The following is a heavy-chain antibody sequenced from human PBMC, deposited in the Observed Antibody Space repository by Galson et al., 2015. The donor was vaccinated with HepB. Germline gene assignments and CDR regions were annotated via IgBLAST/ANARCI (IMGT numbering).Heavy chain of an antibody. CDR1: GYSFAGHY. Sequence: SVKVSCKASGYSFAGHYMHWVRQAPGQGLEWMGWINPNSGGTNYAQKFQGRVTMTRDTSISTTYMELSRLRSDDTAVYYCARVAGFGEFSVWGQGTLVTVSS. CDR2: INPNSGGT. V-gene: IGHV1-2*02. J-gene: IGHJ4*02. CDR3: ARVAGFGEFSV. D-gene: IGHD3-10*01.